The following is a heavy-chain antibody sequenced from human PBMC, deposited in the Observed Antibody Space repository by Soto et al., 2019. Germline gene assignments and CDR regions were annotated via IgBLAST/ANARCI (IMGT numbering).Heavy chain of an antibody. V-gene: IGHV3-21*01. CDR3: ARVRGDYYDILTGYYPYYGMDV. CDR1: GFTFSSYS. Sequence: PGGSLRLSCAASGFTFSSYSMNWVRQAPGRGLEWVSSISSSSSYIYYADSVKGRFTISRDNANNSLYLQMNSLRAEDTAVYYCARVRGDYYDILTGYYPYYGMDVWGQGTTVTVPS. D-gene: IGHD3-9*01. J-gene: IGHJ6*02. CDR2: ISSSSSYI.